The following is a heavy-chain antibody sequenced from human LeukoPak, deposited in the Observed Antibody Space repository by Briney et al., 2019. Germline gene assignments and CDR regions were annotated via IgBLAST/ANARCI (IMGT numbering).Heavy chain of an antibody. J-gene: IGHJ4*02. CDR1: GYTLTELS. CDR2: FDPEDGET. Sequence: ASVKVSCKVSGYTLTELSMRWVRQAPGKGLEWMGGFDPEDGETIYAQKFQGRVTMTEDTSTDTAYMELSSLRSEDTAVYYCATAASSIVGSTAAPNFDYWGQGTLVTVSS. D-gene: IGHD1-26*01. V-gene: IGHV1-24*01. CDR3: ATAASSIVGSTAAPNFDY.